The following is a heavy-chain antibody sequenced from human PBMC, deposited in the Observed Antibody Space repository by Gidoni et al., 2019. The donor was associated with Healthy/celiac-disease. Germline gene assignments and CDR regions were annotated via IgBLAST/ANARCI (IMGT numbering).Heavy chain of an antibody. D-gene: IGHD3-10*01. J-gene: IGHJ4*02. CDR3: ARGGSWFRELSPFDY. CDR1: GGSISSYY. Sequence: QVQLQESGPGLVKPSETLSLTCTVSGGSISSYYWSWIRQPPGKGLEWIGYIYYSGSTNYNPSLKSRVIISVDTSKNQFSLKLSSVTAADTAVYYCARGGSWFRELSPFDYWGQGTLVTVSS. CDR2: IYYSGST. V-gene: IGHV4-59*01.